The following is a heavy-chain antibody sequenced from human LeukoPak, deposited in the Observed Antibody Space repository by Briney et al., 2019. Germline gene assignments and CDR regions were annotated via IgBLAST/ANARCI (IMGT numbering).Heavy chain of an antibody. CDR1: GGSISSYY. D-gene: IGHD3-3*01. CDR3: ARHQYDFWSGLYFDY. V-gene: IGHV4-4*09. Sequence: SETLSLTCTVSGGSISSYYWSWIRQPPGKGLEWIGYIYTSGSTNYNPSLKSRVTISVDTSKNQFSLKLSSVTAADTAVYYCARHQYDFWSGLYFDYWGQGTLVTVSS. CDR2: IYTSGST. J-gene: IGHJ4*02.